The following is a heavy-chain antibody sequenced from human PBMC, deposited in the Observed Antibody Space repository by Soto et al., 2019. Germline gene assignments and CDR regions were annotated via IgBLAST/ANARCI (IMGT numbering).Heavy chain of an antibody. CDR1: GGSISDYY. V-gene: IGHV4-59*01. CDR3: ARASRNYFAY. Sequence: QVQLQESGPGLVKPSETLSLTCTVSGGSISDYYWSWIRQSPGKGLEWIGYIYHSGSTYYNPSLKRRVTISLDASKTQFSLKLSSLTTADTAVYYCARASRNYFAYWGQGALVTVSS. CDR2: IYHSGST. J-gene: IGHJ4*02.